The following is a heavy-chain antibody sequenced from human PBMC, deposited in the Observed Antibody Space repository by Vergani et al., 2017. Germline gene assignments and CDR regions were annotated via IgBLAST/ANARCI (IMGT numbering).Heavy chain of an antibody. CDR2: IYYSGTT. D-gene: IGHD4-23*01. CDR3: AGDEHYYGGNEPVSGMDV. Sequence: QVQLQESGPGLVKASQTLSLTCSVSGAYVGSGGYYWSWVRQRPGMGLDWIGYIYYSGTTYYNPSLESSLTISLDTSENHLYLTLTSVIAADTAVYYCAGDEHYYGGNEPVSGMDVWGQGTTVTVSS. CDR1: GAYVGSGGYY. V-gene: IGHV4-31*03. J-gene: IGHJ6*02.